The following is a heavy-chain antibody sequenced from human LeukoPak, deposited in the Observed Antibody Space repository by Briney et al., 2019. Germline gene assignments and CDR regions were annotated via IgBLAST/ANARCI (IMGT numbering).Heavy chain of an antibody. CDR2: IKQDASER. J-gene: IGHJ3*02. D-gene: IGHD3-22*01. CDR3: ARRGYPTSPVGAFDI. V-gene: IGHV3-7*01. Sequence: GGSLRLSCAGSGFTFSNYWMTWVRQVPGKGLEWVANIKQDASERYYVHSVEGRFIISRDNAMNSLYLQMNSLRVHDTAVYYCARRGYPTSPVGAFDIWGQGTMVIVSS. CDR1: GFTFSNYW.